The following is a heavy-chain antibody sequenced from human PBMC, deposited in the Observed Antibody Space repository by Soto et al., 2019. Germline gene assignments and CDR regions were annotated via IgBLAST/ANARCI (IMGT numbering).Heavy chain of an antibody. V-gene: IGHV3-15*07. Sequence: AESLRPSFETSGFTFSNAWVNGVRQAPGKGLEWVGRIKSKTDGGTTDYAAPVKGRFTISRDDSKNTLYLQMNSLKTEDTAVYYCTRLDISGNYYDYWGQGT. CDR1: GFTFSNAW. CDR3: TRLDISGNYYDY. D-gene: IGHD3-22*01. J-gene: IGHJ4*02. CDR2: IKSKTDGGTT.